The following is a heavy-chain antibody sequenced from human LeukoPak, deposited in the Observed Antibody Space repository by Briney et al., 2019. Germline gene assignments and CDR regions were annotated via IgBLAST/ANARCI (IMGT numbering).Heavy chain of an antibody. D-gene: IGHD3-3*01. CDR1: GFTFSSYA. CDR3: ARVQEVNYDFWSGYCDY. V-gene: IGHV3-64*01. Sequence: GGSLRLSCAASGFTFSSYAMHWVRQAPGKGLEYVSAISSNGGSTYYANSVKGRFTISRDNSKNTLYLQMGSLRAEDMAVYYCARVQEVNYDFWSGYCDYWGQGALVTVSS. J-gene: IGHJ4*02. CDR2: ISSNGGST.